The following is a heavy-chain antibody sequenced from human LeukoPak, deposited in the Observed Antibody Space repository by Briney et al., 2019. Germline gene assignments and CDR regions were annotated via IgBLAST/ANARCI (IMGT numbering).Heavy chain of an antibody. V-gene: IGHV3-74*01. Sequence: GGSLRLSCAASGFTFSSYWMHWVRQAPGKGLVWVSRISTDGSSTNYADSVKGRFTISRDNAKHTLYLQMSSLRAEDTAVYYCAKDLLLWFGESPRAFDIWGQGTMVTVSS. CDR2: ISTDGSST. CDR1: GFTFSSYW. J-gene: IGHJ3*02. CDR3: AKDLLLWFGESPRAFDI. D-gene: IGHD3-10*01.